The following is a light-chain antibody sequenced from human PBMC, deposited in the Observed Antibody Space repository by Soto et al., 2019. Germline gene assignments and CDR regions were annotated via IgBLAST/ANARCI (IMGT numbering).Light chain of an antibody. CDR2: RNN. V-gene: IGLV1-47*01. CDR3: AAWDDSLSPHVV. J-gene: IGLJ2*01. Sequence: QSVLTQPPSASGTPGQRVTISCPGSSSNIGSNYVYWYQQLPGTAPKLLIYRNNQRPSGVPDRFSGSKSGTSASLAISGLRSEDEADYYCAAWDDSLSPHVVFGGGTKLTVL. CDR1: SSNIGSNY.